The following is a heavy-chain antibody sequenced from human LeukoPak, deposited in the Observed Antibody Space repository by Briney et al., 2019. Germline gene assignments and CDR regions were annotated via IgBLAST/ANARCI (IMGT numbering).Heavy chain of an antibody. V-gene: IGHV3-23*01. CDR3: AKGVAVASPYYFDY. Sequence: GGSLRLSCAASGFTFSSYAMSWVRQAPGKGLEWVSPISGSGSSTYYADSVKGRFTISRDNSKNTLYLQMNSLRAENTAVYYCAKGVAVASPYYFDYWGQGTLVTVSS. CDR1: GFTFSSYA. J-gene: IGHJ4*02. D-gene: IGHD6-19*01. CDR2: ISGSGSST.